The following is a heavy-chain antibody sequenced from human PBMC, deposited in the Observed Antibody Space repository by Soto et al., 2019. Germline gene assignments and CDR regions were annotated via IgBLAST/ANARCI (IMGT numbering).Heavy chain of an antibody. CDR3: AIEETSAEACTVASVDQRYWYFDL. D-gene: IGHD6-13*01. Sequence: QVQLQESGPGLVKPSQTLSLTCTVSGGSISSGGYYWSWIRQHPGKGLEWIGYIYYSGSTYYNPSLKSRVTTAVNTSKSQFSQKRSSLTAADPAVYYCAIEETSAEACTVASVDQRYWYFDLWGRGTLVTVSS. V-gene: IGHV4-31*03. CDR1: GGSISSGGYY. CDR2: IYYSGST. J-gene: IGHJ2*01.